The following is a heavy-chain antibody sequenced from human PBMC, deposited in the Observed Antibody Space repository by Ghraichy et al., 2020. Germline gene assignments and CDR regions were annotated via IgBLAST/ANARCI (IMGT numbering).Heavy chain of an antibody. J-gene: IGHJ5*02. CDR3: ARLQTATVRPTSPLWFDP. CDR1: GFTFSSYA. D-gene: IGHD1/OR15-1a*01. CDR2: FSGSSGST. V-gene: IGHV3-23*01. Sequence: GGSLRLSCAASGFTFSSYAMTWVRQAPGKGLEWVSAFSGSSGSTYYADSVKGRFTISRDISKNTLYLHMSSLRAEDTAVYYCARLQTATVRPTSPLWFDPWGLGTLVTVSS.